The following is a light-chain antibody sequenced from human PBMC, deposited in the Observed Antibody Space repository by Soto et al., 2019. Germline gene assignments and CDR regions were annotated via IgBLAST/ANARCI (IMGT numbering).Light chain of an antibody. CDR1: QSVSSNF. CDR3: HQYGSSPRT. J-gene: IGKJ1*01. V-gene: IGKV3-20*01. Sequence: EIVLTQSPGTLSLSPGDIATLSCRAGQSVSSNFLAWYQQKPGQAPRLLIYGASIRATGIPDRFSGSGSGTDFTLTIRRLEPEDFAMYFCHQYGSSPRTFGQGTKVEIK. CDR2: GAS.